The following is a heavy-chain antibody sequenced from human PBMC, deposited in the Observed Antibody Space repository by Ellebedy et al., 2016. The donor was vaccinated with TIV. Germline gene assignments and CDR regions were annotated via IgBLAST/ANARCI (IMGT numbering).Heavy chain of an antibody. CDR3: VKDSIHGLYSTSSFRRYYFDS. CDR1: GFTFSSYD. D-gene: IGHD6-6*01. V-gene: IGHV3-13*01. CDR2: IGTAGDT. J-gene: IGHJ4*02. Sequence: PGGSLRLSCAASGFTFSSYDMHWVRQATGKGLEWVSAIGTAGDTYYADSVNGRLTISRDNSKNTLYLQMNSLRAEDTAVYYCVKDSIHGLYSTSSFRRYYFDSWGQGTLVTVSS.